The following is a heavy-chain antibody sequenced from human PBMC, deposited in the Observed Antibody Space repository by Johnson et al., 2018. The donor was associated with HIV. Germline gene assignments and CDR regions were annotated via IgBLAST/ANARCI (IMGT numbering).Heavy chain of an antibody. J-gene: IGHJ3*02. V-gene: IGHV3-20*04. D-gene: IGHD2-21*02. Sequence: VQLVESGGGVVRPGGSLRLSCAASGFTFDDYAMSWVRQGPRKGLEWVSGINWNGGSTGYVDSVKGRFTISRDNAKNLLYLQMNSLRAEDTAWYYCARPGGDPLTDDAFDIWGQGTMVTVSS. CDR1: GFTFDDYA. CDR3: ARPGGDPLTDDAFDI. CDR2: INWNGGST.